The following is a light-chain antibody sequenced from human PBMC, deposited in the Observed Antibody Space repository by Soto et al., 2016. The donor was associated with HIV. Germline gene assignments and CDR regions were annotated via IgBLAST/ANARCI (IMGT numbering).Light chain of an antibody. Sequence: DIQMTQSPSSVSASVGDRVTITCRASQDVSIWLAWYQQKPGKAPKLLIYAASSLQSGVPSRFSGSGSGAVFTLTISSLQPEDFGTYYCQQCSDTPRTFGQGTTV. CDR1: QDVSIW. CDR2: AAS. J-gene: IGKJ1*01. CDR3: QQCSDTPRT. V-gene: IGKV1-12*01.